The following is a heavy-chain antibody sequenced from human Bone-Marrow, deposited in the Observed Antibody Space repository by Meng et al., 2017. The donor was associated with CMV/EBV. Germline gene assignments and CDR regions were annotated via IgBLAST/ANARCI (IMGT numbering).Heavy chain of an antibody. CDR2: IRYDGSNR. J-gene: IGHJ4*02. V-gene: IGHV3-30*02. CDR3: AKDERVLIPTSGYLGH. CDR1: GFTFRSYG. Sequence: GGSLRLSCAVSGFTFRSYGMHWFRQTPGKGLEWVAFIRYDGSNRNYGDSVKGRFTISRDNSKNTLYLQMNSLRPEDTAVYLCAKDERVLIPTSGYLGHWGQGTLVTVSS. D-gene: IGHD3-22*01.